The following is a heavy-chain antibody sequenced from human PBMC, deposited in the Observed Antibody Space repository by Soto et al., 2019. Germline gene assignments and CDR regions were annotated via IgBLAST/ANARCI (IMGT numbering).Heavy chain of an antibody. D-gene: IGHD6-19*01. V-gene: IGHV2-26*01. J-gene: IGHJ5*02. CDR3: ARRHLAVAVSPWFDP. CDR2: IDSSGEK. CDR1: GLSITDSEMG. Sequence: VTLKESGPVLVKPTETLTLRCTVSGLSITDSEMGVSWIRQPPGQPLEWLAHIDSSGEKSYRTFLKSRLAISKDTSKSHIVLTMTNMDPADTATYYCARRHLAVAVSPWFDPWGQGIPVTVSS.